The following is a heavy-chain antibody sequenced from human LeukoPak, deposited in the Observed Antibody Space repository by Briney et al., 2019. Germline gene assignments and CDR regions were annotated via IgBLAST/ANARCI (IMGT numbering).Heavy chain of an antibody. CDR1: GGSISSSSYY. CDR2: IYYSGST. J-gene: IGHJ4*02. CDR3: ARIAARPGGVDY. D-gene: IGHD6-6*01. Sequence: PSETLSPTCTVSGGSISSSSYYWGWIRQPPGKGLEWIGSIYYSGSTYYNPSLKSRVTISVDTSKNQFSLKLSSVTAADTAVYYCARIAARPGGVDYWGQGTLVTVSS. V-gene: IGHV4-39*01.